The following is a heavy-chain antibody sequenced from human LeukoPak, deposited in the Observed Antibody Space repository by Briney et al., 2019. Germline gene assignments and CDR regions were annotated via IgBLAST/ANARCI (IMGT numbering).Heavy chain of an antibody. D-gene: IGHD6-19*01. CDR1: GGSITSGGYY. V-gene: IGHV4-31*03. CDR2: ISHSGTT. Sequence: SQTLSLTCTVSGGSITSGGYYWSWIRQHPGKGLEWIGYISHSGTTYYHPYNLSLKSRVTISLDTSKNQFSLKLSSVAAADTAVYYCARATGGGAVAGFDYWGQGTLVTVSS. CDR3: ARATGGGAVAGFDY. J-gene: IGHJ4*02.